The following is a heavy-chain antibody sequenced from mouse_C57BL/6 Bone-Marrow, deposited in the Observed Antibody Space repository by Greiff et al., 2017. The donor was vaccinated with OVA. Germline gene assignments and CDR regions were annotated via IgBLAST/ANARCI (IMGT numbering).Heavy chain of an antibody. J-gene: IGHJ3*01. CDR2: ILPGSGST. V-gene: IGHV1-9*01. D-gene: IGHD1-1*01. Sequence: VHLVESGAELMKPGASVKLSCKATGYTFTGYWIEWVKQRPGHGLEWIGEILPGSGSTNYNEKFKGKATFTADTTSNTAYMQHSSLTTEDATIYYCARLLRGLAYWGQGTLVTVSA. CDR1: GYTFTGYW. CDR3: ARLLRGLAY.